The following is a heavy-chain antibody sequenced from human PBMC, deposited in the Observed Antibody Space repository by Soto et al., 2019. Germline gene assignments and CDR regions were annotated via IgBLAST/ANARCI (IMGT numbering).Heavy chain of an antibody. CDR2: IWYDGSNK. D-gene: IGHD3-3*01. CDR3: ARDLSTPGSFYDFWSGYYTPGEFDY. J-gene: IGHJ4*02. CDR1: GFTFSSYG. Sequence: GGSLRLSCAASGFTFSSYGMHWVRQAPGKGLEWVAVIWYDGSNKYYADSVKGRFTISRDNSKNTLYLQMNSLRAEDTAVYYCARDLSTPGSFYDFWSGYYTPGEFDYWGQGTLVTVSS. V-gene: IGHV3-33*01.